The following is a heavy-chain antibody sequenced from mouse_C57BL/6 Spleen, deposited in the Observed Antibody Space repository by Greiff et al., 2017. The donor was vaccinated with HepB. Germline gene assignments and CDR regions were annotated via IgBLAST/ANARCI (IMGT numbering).Heavy chain of an antibody. Sequence: EVQLQESGPELVKPGASVKIPCKASGYTFTDYNMDWVKQSHGKSLEWIGDINPNNGGTIYNQKFKGKATLTVDKSSSTAYMELRSLTSEDTAVYYCARCPLGDYAMDYWGQGTSVTVSS. J-gene: IGHJ4*01. CDR3: ARCPLGDYAMDY. CDR2: INPNNGGT. V-gene: IGHV1-18*01. CDR1: GYTFTDYN.